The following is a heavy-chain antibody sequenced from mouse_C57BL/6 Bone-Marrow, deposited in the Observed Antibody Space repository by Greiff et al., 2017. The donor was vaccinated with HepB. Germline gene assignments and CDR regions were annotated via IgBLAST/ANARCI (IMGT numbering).Heavy chain of an antibody. CDR1: GYTFTSYW. V-gene: IGHV1-59*01. Sequence: QVQLQQPGAEPVRPGTSVKLSCKASGYTFTSYWMHWVKQRPGQGLEWIGVIDPSDSYTNYNQKFKGKATLTVDTSSSTAYMQLSSLTSEDSAVYYCARMGEDYFDYWGQGTTLTVSS. CDR3: ARMGEDYFDY. D-gene: IGHD2-3*01. CDR2: IDPSDSYT. J-gene: IGHJ2*01.